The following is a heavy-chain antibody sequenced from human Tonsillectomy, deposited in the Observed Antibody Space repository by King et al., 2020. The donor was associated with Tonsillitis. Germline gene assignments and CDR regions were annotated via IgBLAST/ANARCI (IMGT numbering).Heavy chain of an antibody. J-gene: IGHJ4*02. CDR2: IYHSGST. CDR3: ARGRNAPGRGRVSSFDY. CDR1: GGSISSGGYS. V-gene: IGHV4-30-2*01. D-gene: IGHD3-10*01. Sequence: QLQESGSGLVKPSQTLSLTCAVSGGSISSGGYSWRWIRQPPGKGLEWIGYIYHSGSTYYNPSLKSRVTITVDRSKNQFSLKLSSVTAADTAVYYCARGRNAPGRGRVSSFDYWGQGTLVTVSS.